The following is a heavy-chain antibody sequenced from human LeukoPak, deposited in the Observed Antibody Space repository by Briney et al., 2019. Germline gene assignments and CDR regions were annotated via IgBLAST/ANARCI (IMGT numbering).Heavy chain of an antibody. Sequence: PGGSLRLSCAASGFSFSNYAMHWVRQAPGKGLEYVSAISTNGDSTYYADSVKGRFTISRDNSKNTLFLQMGSLRADDMAVYYCARWGSTSCYDYWGQGTLVTVSS. D-gene: IGHD2-2*01. J-gene: IGHJ4*02. CDR2: ISTNGDST. CDR1: GFSFSNYA. V-gene: IGHV3-64*02. CDR3: ARWGSTSCYDY.